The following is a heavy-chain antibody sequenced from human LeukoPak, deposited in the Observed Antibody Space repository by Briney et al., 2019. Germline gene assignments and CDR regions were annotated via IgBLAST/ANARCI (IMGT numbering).Heavy chain of an antibody. CDR3: ARNGEGLDY. V-gene: IGHV3-48*03. Sequence: PGGSLRLSCEASGFTLSRYEMNWVRQAPGKGLEWVSSIRSTGTTMYNEDSVKGRFIISRDNAKNSLYLQMNSLRVEDTAVYYCARNGEGLDYWGQGSLVTVSS. CDR2: IRSTGTTM. D-gene: IGHD3-10*01. J-gene: IGHJ4*02. CDR1: GFTLSRYE.